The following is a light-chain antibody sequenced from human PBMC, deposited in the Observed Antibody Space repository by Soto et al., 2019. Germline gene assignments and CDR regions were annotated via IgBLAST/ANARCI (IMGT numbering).Light chain of an antibody. Sequence: QSALTQPASVSGSPGQSITISCTGTSSDVGGYNYVSWYQQHPGKAPKLMIYDVSNRPSGVSNRFSGSKSGNTASLIISGLQAEDEADYYCSSYTSSSTLEGVFGGGTKLTVL. CDR3: SSYTSSSTLEGV. CDR2: DVS. CDR1: SSDVGGYNY. V-gene: IGLV2-14*01. J-gene: IGLJ2*01.